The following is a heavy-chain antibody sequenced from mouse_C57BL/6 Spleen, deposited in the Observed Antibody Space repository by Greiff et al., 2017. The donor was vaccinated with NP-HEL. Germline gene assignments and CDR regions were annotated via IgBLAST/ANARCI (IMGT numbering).Heavy chain of an antibody. CDR1: GYSFTGYY. J-gene: IGHJ1*03. CDR2: INPSTGGT. CDR3: ARSIYYVV. Sequence: EVQLQQSGPELVKPGASVKISCKASGYSFTGYYMNWVKQSPEKSLEWIGEINPSTGGTTYNQKFKAKATLTVDKSSSTAYMQLKSLTSEDSAVYYCARSIYYVVWGTGTTVTVSS. V-gene: IGHV1-42*01. D-gene: IGHD1-1*01.